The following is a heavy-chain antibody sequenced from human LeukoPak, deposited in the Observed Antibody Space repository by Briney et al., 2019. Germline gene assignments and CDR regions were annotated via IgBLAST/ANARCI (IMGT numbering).Heavy chain of an antibody. CDR2: NYYSGRP. V-gene: IGHV4-59*12. Sequence: SETLSLICSVSGGSISSYYWSWVRQPPGKGLEWIGYNYYSGRPNYNPSLKSRVTISIDTSKNEFSLKLNSVTAADTAVYYCARGARMVLADLGYRYYYMDVWGKGTTVTVSS. J-gene: IGHJ6*03. D-gene: IGHD4/OR15-4a*01. CDR1: GGSISSYY. CDR3: ARGARMVLADLGYRYYYMDV.